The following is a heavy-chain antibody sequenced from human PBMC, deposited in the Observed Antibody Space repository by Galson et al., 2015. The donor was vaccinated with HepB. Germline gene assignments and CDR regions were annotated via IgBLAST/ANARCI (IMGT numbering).Heavy chain of an antibody. CDR3: ARDRLYCSSTSCYLYYYYGMDV. J-gene: IGHJ6*02. D-gene: IGHD2-2*01. V-gene: IGHV3-7*01. CDR2: IKQDGSEK. Sequence: SLRLSCAASGFTFSSYWMSWVRQAPGKGLEWVANIKQDGSEKYYVDSVKGRFTISRDNAKNSLYLQMNSLRAEDTAVYYCARDRLYCSSTSCYLYYYYGMDVWGQGITVTVSS. CDR1: GFTFSSYW.